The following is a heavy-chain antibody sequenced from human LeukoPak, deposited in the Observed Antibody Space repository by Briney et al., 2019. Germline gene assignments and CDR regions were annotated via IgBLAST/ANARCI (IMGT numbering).Heavy chain of an antibody. J-gene: IGHJ6*03. CDR2: ISSSGSTI. D-gene: IGHD3-22*01. Sequence: GGSLRLSCAASGFTFSSYEMNWVRQAPGKGLEWVSYISSSGSTIYYADSVKGRFTISRDNAKNSLYLQVNSLRAEDTAVYYCARDRGARLLLRYYYYMDVWGKGTTVTVSS. CDR3: ARDRGARLLLRYYYYMDV. CDR1: GFTFSSYE. V-gene: IGHV3-48*03.